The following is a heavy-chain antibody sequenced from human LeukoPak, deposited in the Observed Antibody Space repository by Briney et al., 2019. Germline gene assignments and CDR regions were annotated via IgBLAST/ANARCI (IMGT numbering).Heavy chain of an antibody. J-gene: IGHJ6*02. CDR3: ARLRIRGTEKYYYYYGMDV. D-gene: IGHD3-10*01. V-gene: IGHV4-34*01. CDR1: GGSFSGYY. CDR2: INHSGST. Sequence: PSETLSLTCAVYGGSFSGYYWSWIRQPPGKGLEWIGEINHSGSTNYNPSLESRVTISVDTSKNQFSLKLSSVTAAGTAVYYCARLRIRGTEKYYYYYGMDVWGQGTTVTVSS.